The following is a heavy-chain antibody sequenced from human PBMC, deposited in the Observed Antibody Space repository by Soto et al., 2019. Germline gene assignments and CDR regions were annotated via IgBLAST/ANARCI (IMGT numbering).Heavy chain of an antibody. CDR3: AKDNGNYGSGSFSH. V-gene: IGHV3-23*01. CDR1: GFTFGSYA. J-gene: IGHJ4*02. Sequence: EVQLLESGGGLVQPGGSLRLSCAASGFTFGSYAMSWVRQAPGKGLEWVSLISGTGDSSEYANSVKGRFTISRDYSKTTVFLQMNSLRAEDTALYFCAKDNGNYGSGSFSHWGQGTLVTVSS. CDR2: ISGTGDSS. D-gene: IGHD3-10*01.